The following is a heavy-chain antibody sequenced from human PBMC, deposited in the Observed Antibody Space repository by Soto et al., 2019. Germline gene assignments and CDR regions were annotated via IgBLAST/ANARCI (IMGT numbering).Heavy chain of an antibody. D-gene: IGHD1-26*01. Sequence: QVQLVQSGAEVKKPGASVKVSCKASGYTFTSYGISWVRQAPGQGLEWMGWISAYNGNTKYAQKLQGRVTMTTDTSTCTADMELRSLRSDDTAVYYCARDLGGSYYAPVDYWGQGTLVTVSS. CDR1: GYTFTSYG. CDR2: ISAYNGNT. CDR3: ARDLGGSYYAPVDY. V-gene: IGHV1-18*01. J-gene: IGHJ4*02.